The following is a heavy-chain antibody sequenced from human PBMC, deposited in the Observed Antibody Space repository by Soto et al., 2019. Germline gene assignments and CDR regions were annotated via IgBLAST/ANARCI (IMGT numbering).Heavy chain of an antibody. V-gene: IGHV1-69*06. CDR2: IIPIFGTA. CDR3: ARYTAMVTITTRDVYYYYGMDV. J-gene: IGHJ6*02. D-gene: IGHD5-18*01. CDR1: GGTFSSYA. Sequence: SVKVSCKASGGTFSSYAISWVRQAPGQGLEWMGGIIPIFGTANYAQKFQGRVTITADKSTSTAYMELSSLRSEDTAVYYCARYTAMVTITTRDVYYYYGMDVWGQGTTVTVSS.